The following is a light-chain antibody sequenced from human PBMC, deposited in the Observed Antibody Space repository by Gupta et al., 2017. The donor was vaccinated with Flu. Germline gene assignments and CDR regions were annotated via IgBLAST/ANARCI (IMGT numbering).Light chain of an antibody. Sequence: EIVLTQSPGTLSMSPGVRATLSCGASQSVSSNYLAWYQQKPGQAPRLLIYGASIRATGISDRFSGSGSGTDFTLTISRLEPEDFAMYYCQQYGSSPTTFGQGTRVEI. J-gene: IGKJ1*01. V-gene: IGKV3-20*01. CDR3: QQYGSSPTT. CDR2: GAS. CDR1: QSVSSNY.